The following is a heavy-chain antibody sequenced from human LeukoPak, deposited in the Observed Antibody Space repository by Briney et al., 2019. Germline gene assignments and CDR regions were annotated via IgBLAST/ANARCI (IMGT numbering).Heavy chain of an antibody. CDR3: ARADCSSSTCYLRRSWFDP. Sequence: GGSLRLSCAASGFTLSNYDMNWVRQAPGKGLEWVSSISTSSRYIYYKDSVRGRFTISRDDAKNSLHLEMNSLRAEDTAVYYCARADCSSSTCYLRRSWFDPWGQGTLVTVSS. V-gene: IGHV3-21*01. CDR2: ISTSSRYI. D-gene: IGHD2-2*01. CDR1: GFTLSNYD. J-gene: IGHJ5*02.